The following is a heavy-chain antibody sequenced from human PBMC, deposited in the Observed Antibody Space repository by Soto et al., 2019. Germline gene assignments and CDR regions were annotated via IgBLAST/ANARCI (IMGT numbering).Heavy chain of an antibody. CDR3: REVGSGSYSPGY. V-gene: IGHV3-23*01. CDR1: GFTFSSFA. J-gene: IGHJ4*02. D-gene: IGHD3-10*01. Sequence: EVQLLESGGGLVQPGGSLRLSCAASGFTFSSFAMSWVRQAPGKGLEWVSSISGSGGRTYYADSVTGLFTISRDNSENTLSLQMHSLRAEDTAVYYCREVGSGSYSPGYWGQGTLVTVSS. CDR2: ISGSGGRT.